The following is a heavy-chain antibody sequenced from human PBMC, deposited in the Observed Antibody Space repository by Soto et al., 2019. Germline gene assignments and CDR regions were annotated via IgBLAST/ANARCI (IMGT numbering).Heavy chain of an antibody. CDR1: GGSISSYY. CDR2: IYYSGSS. V-gene: IGHV4-59*01. CDR3: ARAGGNFDP. Sequence: PSETLSLTCTVSGGSISSYYWSWIRQPPGKGLEWIGYIYYSGSSNYNPSLKSRVTISVDRSKNQFSLKLYSVTAADTAVYYCARAGGNFDPWGQGTLVTVSS. J-gene: IGHJ5*02.